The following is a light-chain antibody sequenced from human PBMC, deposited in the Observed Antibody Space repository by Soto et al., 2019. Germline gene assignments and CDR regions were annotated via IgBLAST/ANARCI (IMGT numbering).Light chain of an antibody. Sequence: AIRMTQSPSSLSASTGDRVTITCRASQGISSYLAWYQQKPGKAPKLLIYAASTLQSGVPSRFSGSGSGTDFTPTISCLQSEDFATYYCQQYYSYSWTFGQGTKVEIK. CDR1: QGISSY. V-gene: IGKV1-8*01. CDR2: AAS. J-gene: IGKJ1*01. CDR3: QQYYSYSWT.